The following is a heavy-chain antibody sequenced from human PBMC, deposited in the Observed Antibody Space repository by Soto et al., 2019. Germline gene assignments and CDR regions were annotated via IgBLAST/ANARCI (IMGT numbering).Heavy chain of an antibody. CDR2: IKSKTDGGTT. CDR3: TPDADGPVYGIDV. J-gene: IGHJ6*02. Sequence: EVQLVESGGGLVKPGGSLRLYCAASGFTFSNAWMNWVRQAPGKGLEWVGRIKSKTDGGTTDYAAPVKGRFTISRDDSKNTLYLQMNSLKTEDTAVYYCTPDADGPVYGIDVLGQGTTVTVSS. V-gene: IGHV3-15*07. CDR1: GFTFSNAW.